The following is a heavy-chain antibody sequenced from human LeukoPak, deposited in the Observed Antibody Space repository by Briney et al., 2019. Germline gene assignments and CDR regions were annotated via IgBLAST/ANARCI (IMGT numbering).Heavy chain of an antibody. V-gene: IGHV4-59*01. Sequence: SETLSLTCTVSGGSISSYYWSWIRQPPGKGLEWIGYIYYSGSTNYNPSLKSRVTISVDTSKNQFSLKLSSVTAADTAVYYCARVGILTGYYKAFDYWGQGTLVTVSS. D-gene: IGHD3-9*01. CDR3: ARVGILTGYYKAFDY. CDR2: IYYSGST. J-gene: IGHJ4*02. CDR1: GGSISSYY.